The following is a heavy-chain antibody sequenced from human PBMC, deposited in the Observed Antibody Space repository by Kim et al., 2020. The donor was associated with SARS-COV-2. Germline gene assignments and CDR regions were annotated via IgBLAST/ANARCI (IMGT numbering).Heavy chain of an antibody. CDR2: ISSSSSYI. CDR1: GFTFSSYS. D-gene: IGHD2-2*01. V-gene: IGHV3-21*01. J-gene: IGHJ6*02. Sequence: GGSLRLSCAASGFTFSSYSMNWVRQAPGKGLEWVSSISSSSSYIYYADSVKGRFTISRDNAKNSLYLQMNSLRAEDTAVYYCARAQQEYCSSTSCYGPDYYYGMDVWGQGTTVTVSS. CDR3: ARAQQEYCSSTSCYGPDYYYGMDV.